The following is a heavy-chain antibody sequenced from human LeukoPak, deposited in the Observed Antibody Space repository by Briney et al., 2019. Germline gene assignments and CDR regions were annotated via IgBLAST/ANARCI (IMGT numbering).Heavy chain of an antibody. Sequence: GGSLRLSCAASGFTFRSYGMTWVRQAPGKGLEWVSAISSCGGSTYYADSVKGRFTISRDNSKNTLYLQMNSLRAEDTAVYYCARADSSGYYLVGGFDIWGQGTMVTVSS. CDR1: GFTFRSYG. J-gene: IGHJ3*02. CDR3: ARADSSGYYLVGGFDI. V-gene: IGHV3-23*01. CDR2: ISSCGGST. D-gene: IGHD3-22*01.